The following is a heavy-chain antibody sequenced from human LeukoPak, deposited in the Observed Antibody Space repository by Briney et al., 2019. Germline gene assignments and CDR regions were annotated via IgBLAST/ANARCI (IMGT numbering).Heavy chain of an antibody. J-gene: IGHJ4*02. CDR1: GFTVSTNY. CDR2: INSGGST. Sequence: GGSLRLSCAASGFTVSTNYMSWVRQAQGKGLEWVSVINSGGSTYYADSVKGRFTISRDNSKNMLYLQMNRLRAEDAAVYYCARGSAYSHWGQGTLVTVSS. V-gene: IGHV3-66*02. CDR3: ARGSAYSH. D-gene: IGHD3-22*01.